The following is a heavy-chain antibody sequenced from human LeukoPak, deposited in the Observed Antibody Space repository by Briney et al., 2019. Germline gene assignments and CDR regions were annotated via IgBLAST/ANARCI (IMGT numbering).Heavy chain of an antibody. Sequence: SETLSLTCTVSGYSISSGYYWGWIRQPPGKGLEWIGSIYHSGSTYYNPSLKSRVTISVDTSKNQFSLKLSSVTAADTAVYYCAREPRYYDILTGYHPYFFDYWGQGTLVTVSS. J-gene: IGHJ4*02. CDR3: AREPRYYDILTGYHPYFFDY. D-gene: IGHD3-9*01. CDR1: GYSISSGYY. V-gene: IGHV4-38-2*02. CDR2: IYHSGST.